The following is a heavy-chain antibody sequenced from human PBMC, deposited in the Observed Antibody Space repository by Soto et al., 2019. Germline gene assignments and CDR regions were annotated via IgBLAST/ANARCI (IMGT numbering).Heavy chain of an antibody. CDR3: AGAERWLQHDY. J-gene: IGHJ4*02. CDR1: GGSVIIYC. D-gene: IGHD5-12*01. V-gene: IGHV4-59*02. CDR2: IYYSGST. Sequence: SETLSLTCTVCGGSVIIYCLSWIRQPPGKGLEWIGYIYYSGSTNYNPSLKSRVTISVDTSKNQFSLKLSSVTAADTAVYYCAGAERWLQHDYWGQGTLVTVS.